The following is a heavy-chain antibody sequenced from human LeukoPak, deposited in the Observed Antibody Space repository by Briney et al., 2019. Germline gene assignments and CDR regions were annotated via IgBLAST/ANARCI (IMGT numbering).Heavy chain of an antibody. V-gene: IGHV1-3*01. CDR3: ARNLVGKTDFDY. J-gene: IGHJ4*02. D-gene: IGHD6-19*01. Sequence: ASVKVSCKASGYTFTSYAMHWVRQAPGQSLEWMAWINVANGNTKYSQKFQGRVTLTRDTSATTAYMEVSSLRSEDTAVYYCARNLVGKTDFDYWGQGTLLSV. CDR1: GYTFTSYA. CDR2: INVANGNT.